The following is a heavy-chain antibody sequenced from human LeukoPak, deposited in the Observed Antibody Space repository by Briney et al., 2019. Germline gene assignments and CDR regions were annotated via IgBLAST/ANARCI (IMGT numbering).Heavy chain of an antibody. D-gene: IGHD3-22*01. Sequence: ASVKVSCKASGYTFTSYGISWVRQAPGQGLEWMGWISAYNGNTNYAQKLQGRVTMTTDTSTSTAYMELRSLRPDDTAVYYCARGTYYYDSSGYPPLYWGQGTLVTVSS. CDR2: ISAYNGNT. CDR3: ARGTYYYDSSGYPPLY. CDR1: GYTFTSYG. J-gene: IGHJ4*02. V-gene: IGHV1-18*01.